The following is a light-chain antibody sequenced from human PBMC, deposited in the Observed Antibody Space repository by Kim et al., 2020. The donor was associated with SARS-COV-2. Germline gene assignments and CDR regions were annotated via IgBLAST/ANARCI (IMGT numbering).Light chain of an antibody. CDR1: QDIRNY. CDR3: QQCHSYPRT. CDR2: AAS. Sequence: DIQMTQSPSSLSASVGDRVTITCRASQDIRNYLAWFQQIPGKAPKSLIYAASNVQSGVPSRFSASGSGTDFTLTISSLQPEDFATYYCQQCHSYPRTFGGGTKVGIK. J-gene: IGKJ4*01. V-gene: IGKV1-16*01.